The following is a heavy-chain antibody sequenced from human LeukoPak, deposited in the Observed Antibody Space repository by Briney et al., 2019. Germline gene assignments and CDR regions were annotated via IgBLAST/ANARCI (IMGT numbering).Heavy chain of an antibody. D-gene: IGHD4-17*01. CDR3: VRAAGEYGDYNVVY. Sequence: ASVTVSCKASGYTFTSYYMHWVQQAPGQGLDWMGIVNPSGGSTSYAQKFQGRVTMTRDTSTSTVYMELTSLRSEDTAVFFCVRAAGEYGDYNVVYWGQGTPVTVSS. J-gene: IGHJ4*02. CDR1: GYTFTSYY. CDR2: VNPSGGST. V-gene: IGHV1-46*01.